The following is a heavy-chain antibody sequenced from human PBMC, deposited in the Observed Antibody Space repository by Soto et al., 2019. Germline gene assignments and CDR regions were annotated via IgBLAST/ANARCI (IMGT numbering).Heavy chain of an antibody. CDR1: GFTFSSYA. D-gene: IGHD6-19*01. CDR3: AKEYPQQWPGFGAFDI. CDR2: ISGSGGST. J-gene: IGHJ3*02. V-gene: IGHV3-23*01. Sequence: GSLRLSCAASGFTFSSYAMSWVRQAPGKGLEWVSAISGSGGSTYYADSVKGRFTISRDNSKNTLYLQMKSLRAEDTAVYYCAKEYPQQWPGFGAFDIWGQGTMVTVSS.